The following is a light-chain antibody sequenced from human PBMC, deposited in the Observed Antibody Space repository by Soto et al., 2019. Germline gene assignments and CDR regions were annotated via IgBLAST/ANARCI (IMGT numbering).Light chain of an antibody. CDR1: QSISNY. J-gene: IGKJ2*01. Sequence: DIQMTQSPSSLSASVGDRVTISCRARQSISNYLNWYQQKPGKAPKLLIYAASSLQSGVPSRFSGSGSGTDFTLTISSLQPEDFATYYCQQSYSTPYTFAQGTKVDNK. CDR3: QQSYSTPYT. CDR2: AAS. V-gene: IGKV1-39*01.